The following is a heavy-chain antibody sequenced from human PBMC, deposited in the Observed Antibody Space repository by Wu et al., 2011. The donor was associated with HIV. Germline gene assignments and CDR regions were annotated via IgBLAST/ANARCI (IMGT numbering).Heavy chain of an antibody. CDR2: IIPLFGTS. CDR3: AFGGGEILNMYYFNF. CDR1: GGSFNDYA. V-gene: IGHV1-69*18. Sequence: QVQLVQSGAEVKKPGSSVKVSCRASGGSFNDYAISWVRQAPGQGLEWLGRIIPLFGTSNYAQRFQDRVTITADESTRTVFMDLSSLKSDDTAVYYCAFGGGEILNMYYFNFWGQGTLVKVSS. J-gene: IGHJ4*02. D-gene: IGHD3-10*01.